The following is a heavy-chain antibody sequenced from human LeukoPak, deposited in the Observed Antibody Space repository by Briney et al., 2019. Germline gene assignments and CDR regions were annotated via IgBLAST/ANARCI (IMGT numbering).Heavy chain of an antibody. Sequence: RGSLRLSCAASGFTFSNYWMTWVRQATGKGLEWVSTMSGSGGGTFYAHSVRGRFTVSRNNSMNTLYLQMNSLKAEDTAVYYCAQNRYQRMPTLDFWGQGTLVTVS. V-gene: IGHV3-23*01. CDR3: AQNRYQRMPTLDF. D-gene: IGHD6-25*01. CDR1: GFTFSNYW. CDR2: MSGSGGGT. J-gene: IGHJ4*02.